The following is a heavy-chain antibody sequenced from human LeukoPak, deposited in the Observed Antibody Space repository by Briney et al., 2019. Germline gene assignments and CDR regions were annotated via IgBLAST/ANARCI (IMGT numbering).Heavy chain of an antibody. CDR2: IYTSGST. Sequence: SETLSLTCTVSGGSISSYYWSWIRHPAGKGLEWIGRIYTSGSTNYNPSLKSRVTMSVDTSKNLFSLKLNSVTAADTAVYYCARSGTYTGRYFQHWGQGTLVTVSS. D-gene: IGHD1-26*01. V-gene: IGHV4-4*07. CDR3: ARSGTYTGRYFQH. J-gene: IGHJ1*01. CDR1: GGSISSYY.